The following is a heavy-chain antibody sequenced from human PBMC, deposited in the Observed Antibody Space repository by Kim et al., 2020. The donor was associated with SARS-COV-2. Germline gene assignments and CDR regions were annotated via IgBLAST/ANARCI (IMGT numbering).Heavy chain of an antibody. V-gene: IGHV7-4-1*02. Sequence: ASVKVSCKASGYTFTSYAMNWVRQAPGQGLEWMGWINTNTGNPTYAQGFTGRFVFSLDTSVSTAYLQISSLKAEDTAVYYCARDRRHTIFGVVIYSDYFDYWGQGTLVTVSS. CDR3: ARDRRHTIFGVVIYSDYFDY. CDR2: INTNTGNP. J-gene: IGHJ4*02. CDR1: GYTFTSYA. D-gene: IGHD3-3*01.